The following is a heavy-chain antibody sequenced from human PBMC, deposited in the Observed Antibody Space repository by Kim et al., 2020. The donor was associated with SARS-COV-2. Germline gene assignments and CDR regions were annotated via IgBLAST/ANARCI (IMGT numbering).Heavy chain of an antibody. V-gene: IGHV3-15*01. CDR3: TTGYIS. D-gene: IGHD3-16*02. CDR2: TDGCKP. Sequence: TDGCKPDNAAPVKGRFTISRDDSKNTLYLQMNSLKTEDTAVYYCTTGYISWGQGTLVTVSS. J-gene: IGHJ4*02.